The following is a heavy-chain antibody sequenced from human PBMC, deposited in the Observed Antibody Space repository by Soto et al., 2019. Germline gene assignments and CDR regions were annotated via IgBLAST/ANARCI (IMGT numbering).Heavy chain of an antibody. J-gene: IGHJ6*02. CDR1: GGSFSGYY. Sequence: SETLSLTCAVYGGSFSGYYWSWIRQPPGKGLEWIGEINHSGSTNYNPSLKSRVTISVDTSKNQFSLKLSSVTAADTAVYYCARWDRIVGATDVWGQGTTVTVSS. D-gene: IGHD1-26*01. CDR3: ARWDRIVGATDV. V-gene: IGHV4-34*01. CDR2: INHSGST.